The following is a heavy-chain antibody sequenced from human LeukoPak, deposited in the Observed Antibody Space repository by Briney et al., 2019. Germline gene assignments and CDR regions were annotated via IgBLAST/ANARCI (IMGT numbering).Heavy chain of an antibody. V-gene: IGHV4-38-2*01. CDR2: VYHTGST. CDR1: GDSLGSGYY. J-gene: IGHJ4*02. D-gene: IGHD3-10*01. CDR3: ARPLGRYSPYYFDH. Sequence: SETLSLTCSVTGDSLGSGYYWGWIRQPPGKALEWIGSVYHTGSTYYNPSLKTRLTIFVDTLTNQFSLRLTSVTAADTAMYFCARPLGRYSPYYFDHWGQGKLVTVSS.